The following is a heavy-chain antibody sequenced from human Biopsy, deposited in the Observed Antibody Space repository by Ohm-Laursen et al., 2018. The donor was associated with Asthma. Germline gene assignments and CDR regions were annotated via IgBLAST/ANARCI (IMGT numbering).Heavy chain of an antibody. Sequence: SLRLSCAASGFTFSSYGMHWVRQVPGKGLEWVAVISYDRSNKYYADSVKGRFTISRDNSKNTLYLQMNSLRAEDTAVYYCASYEVVTSILPLDVWGQGTTVVVSS. CDR1: GFTFSSYG. V-gene: IGHV3-30*03. CDR2: ISYDRSNK. D-gene: IGHD2-21*02. J-gene: IGHJ6*02. CDR3: ASYEVVTSILPLDV.